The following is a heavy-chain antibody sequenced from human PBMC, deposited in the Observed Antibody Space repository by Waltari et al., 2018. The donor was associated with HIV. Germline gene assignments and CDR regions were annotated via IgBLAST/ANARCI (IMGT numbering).Heavy chain of an antibody. D-gene: IGHD3-3*01. CDR2: IYYSGST. V-gene: IGHV4-39*07. Sequence: QLQLQESGPGLVKPSETLSLTCTVSGGSISSSSYYWGWIRQPPGKGLEWIGSIYYSGSTYYNPSLKSRVTISVDTSKNQFSLKLSSVTAADTAVYYCARENYDFSSQEYYFDYWGQGTLVTVSS. J-gene: IGHJ4*02. CDR1: GGSISSSSYY. CDR3: ARENYDFSSQEYYFDY.